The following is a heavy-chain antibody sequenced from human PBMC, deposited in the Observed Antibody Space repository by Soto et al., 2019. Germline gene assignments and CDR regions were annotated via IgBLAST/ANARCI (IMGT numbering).Heavy chain of an antibody. J-gene: IGHJ4*02. CDR3: AREAVVIGSAEY. CDR2: ISAYNGNT. D-gene: IGHD2-15*01. Sequence: SVKVSCKASGYTFTSYGIIWLRQAPGQVLEWMGWISAYNGNTNYAQKLQGRVTMTTDTSTSTAYMELRSLRSDDTAVYYCAREAVVIGSAEYWGQRTLVTVCS. V-gene: IGHV1-18*04. CDR1: GYTFTSYG.